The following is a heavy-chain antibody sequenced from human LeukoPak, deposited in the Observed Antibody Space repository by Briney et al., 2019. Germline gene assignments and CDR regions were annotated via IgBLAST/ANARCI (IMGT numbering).Heavy chain of an antibody. D-gene: IGHD5-12*01. CDR2: IIPILGIA. CDR3: ARGLVVATIGHPFDY. CDR1: GYTFTSYA. J-gene: IGHJ4*02. Sequence: ASVKVSCKASGYTFTSYAISWVRQAPGQGLEWMGRIIPILGIANYAQKFQGRVTITADKSTSTAYMELSSLRSEDTAVYYCARGLVVATIGHPFDYWGQGTLVTVSS. V-gene: IGHV1-69*04.